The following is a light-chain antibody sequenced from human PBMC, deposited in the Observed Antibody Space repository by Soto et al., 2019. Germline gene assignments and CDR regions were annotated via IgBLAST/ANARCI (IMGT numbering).Light chain of an antibody. V-gene: IGKV3-11*01. CDR1: QNVISY. Sequence: EIVLTQSPATLSLSPGERATLSCRASQNVISYLAWYQQKPGQAPRLLIYDASNRATGIPARFSGSGSGTDFTLTISSLEPEDSAGYYCQQRSNWLTFGGGTKVEIK. J-gene: IGKJ4*01. CDR2: DAS. CDR3: QQRSNWLT.